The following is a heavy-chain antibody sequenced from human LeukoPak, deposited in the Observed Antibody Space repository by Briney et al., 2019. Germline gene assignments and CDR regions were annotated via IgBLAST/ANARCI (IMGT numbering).Heavy chain of an antibody. Sequence: GGSLRLSCAASGFTFSSYSMNWVRQAPGKGLEWVSSISSSSRYIYYADSVKGRFTISRDNAKNSLYLQMNSLRAEDTAVYYCARARRGLRDAFDIWGQGTMVTVSS. CDR1: GFTFSSYS. J-gene: IGHJ3*02. CDR3: ARARRGLRDAFDI. D-gene: IGHD1-14*01. V-gene: IGHV3-21*01. CDR2: ISSSSRYI.